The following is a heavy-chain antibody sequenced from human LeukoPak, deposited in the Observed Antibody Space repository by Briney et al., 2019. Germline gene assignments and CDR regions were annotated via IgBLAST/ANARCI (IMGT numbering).Heavy chain of an antibody. J-gene: IGHJ4*02. V-gene: IGHV4-39*01. CDR2: IYYSGST. Sequence: PSETLSLTFTVSGCSISSSSFYWGWIPPPPGKGLEWIGGIYYSGSTYYNPSLKSRVTISVDTSKNQFSLKLSSVTAADTAVYYCARPRGWGRTVYFDYWGQGTLVTVSS. D-gene: IGHD6-19*01. CDR3: ARPRGWGRTVYFDY. CDR1: GCSISSSSFY.